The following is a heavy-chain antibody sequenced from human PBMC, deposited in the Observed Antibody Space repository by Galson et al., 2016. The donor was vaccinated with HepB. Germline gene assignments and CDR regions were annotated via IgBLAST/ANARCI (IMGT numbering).Heavy chain of an antibody. V-gene: IGHV3-48*02. CDR1: GFTISSYS. J-gene: IGHJ6*02. CDR3: AKDGGQQLVRWERLRKVYYYYPMDV. CDR2: ISSSSSTI. Sequence: SLRLSCAASGFTISSYSMNWVRQAPGKGLEWVSYISSSSSTIYYEDSVKGRFTISRDNAKNTLYLLMNSLRDEDSAVYYCAKDGGQQLVRWERLRKVYYYYPMDVWGQGTTVTVSS. D-gene: IGHD6-13*01.